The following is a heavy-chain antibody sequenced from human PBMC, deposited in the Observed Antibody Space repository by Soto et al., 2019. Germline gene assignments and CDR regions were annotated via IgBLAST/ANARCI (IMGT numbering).Heavy chain of an antibody. D-gene: IGHD3-3*01. V-gene: IGHV5-51*01. J-gene: IGHJ4*02. CDR3: ARGGVSTRTFDY. Sequence: GESLKISCKGSGYNFAGYWIAWVRQMPGKGLELMGIIYPSDSDTRYRPSFRGQVTISADKSISSAYLQCSSLRASDTAMYYCARGGVSTRTFDYWGQGTPVTVSS. CDR1: GYNFAGYW. CDR2: IYPSDSDT.